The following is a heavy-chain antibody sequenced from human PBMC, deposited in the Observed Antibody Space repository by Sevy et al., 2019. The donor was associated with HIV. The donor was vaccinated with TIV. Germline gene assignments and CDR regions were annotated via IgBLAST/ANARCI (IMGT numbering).Heavy chain of an antibody. CDR3: AQVGGSGYALYYYYGVDV. V-gene: IGHV3-23*01. D-gene: IGHD3-3*01. CDR2: ITGSGDNT. Sequence: GGSLRLSCAASGFIFNNFAMTWVRQAPGMGLEWVSAITGSGDNTYYADSVKGRFSISRDNAKNTVFLQMNSLRVEDTAVYYCAQVGGSGYALYYYYGVDVWGQGTTVTVSS. J-gene: IGHJ6*02. CDR1: GFIFNNFA.